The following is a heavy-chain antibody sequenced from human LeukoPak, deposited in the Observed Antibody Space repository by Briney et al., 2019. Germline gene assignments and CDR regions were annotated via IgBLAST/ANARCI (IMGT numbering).Heavy chain of an antibody. Sequence: SETLSLTRTVSSGSVSSSSYYWGWIRQPPGKGLEWIGSIYYSGSTYYNPSLKSRVTISVDTSKNQFSLKLSSVTAADTAVYYCGTPLGDYVSYWGQGTLVTVSS. CDR3: GTPLGDYVSY. CDR1: SGSVSSSSYY. CDR2: IYYSGST. D-gene: IGHD4-23*01. J-gene: IGHJ4*02. V-gene: IGHV4-39*07.